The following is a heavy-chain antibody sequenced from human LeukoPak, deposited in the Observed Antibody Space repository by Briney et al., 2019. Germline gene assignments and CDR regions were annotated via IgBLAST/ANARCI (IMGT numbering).Heavy chain of an antibody. CDR1: GGSISSSSYY. CDR3: ARRALYCSGGSCYPYYFDY. D-gene: IGHD2-15*01. Sequence: PSETLSLTCTVSGGSISSSSYYWGWIRQPPGKGLEWIGSIYYSGSTYYNPSLKSRVTISVDTSKNQFSLKLSSVTAADTAVYYCARRALYCSGGSCYPYYFDYWGQGTLVTVSS. J-gene: IGHJ4*02. CDR2: IYYSGST. V-gene: IGHV4-39*01.